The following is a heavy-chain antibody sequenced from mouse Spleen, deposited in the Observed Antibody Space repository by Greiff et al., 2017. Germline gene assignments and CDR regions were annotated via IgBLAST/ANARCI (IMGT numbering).Heavy chain of an antibody. J-gene: IGHJ1*03. Sequence: QVQLQQSGAELVRPGTSVKVYCKASGYAFTNYLIEWVKQRPGQGLEWIGVINPGSGGTNYNEKFKGKATLTADKSSSTAYMQLSSLTSEDSAVYFCARERIDYGFDVWGTGTTVTVSS. V-gene: IGHV1-54*01. CDR3: ARERIDYGFDV. CDR1: GYAFTNYL. CDR2: INPGSGGT. D-gene: IGHD1-1*01.